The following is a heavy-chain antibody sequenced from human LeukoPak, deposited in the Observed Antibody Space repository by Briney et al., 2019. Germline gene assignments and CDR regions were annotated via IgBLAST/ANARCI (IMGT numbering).Heavy chain of an antibody. V-gene: IGHV4-59*01. Sequence: SETLSLTCAVYGGSFSGYYWSWIRQPPGKGLEWIGYIYYSGSTNYNPSLKSRVTISVDTSKNQFSLKLSSVTAADTAVYYCARALGFGELPIDYWGQGTLVTVSS. D-gene: IGHD3-10*01. CDR3: ARALGFGELPIDY. J-gene: IGHJ4*02. CDR1: GGSFSGYY. CDR2: IYYSGST.